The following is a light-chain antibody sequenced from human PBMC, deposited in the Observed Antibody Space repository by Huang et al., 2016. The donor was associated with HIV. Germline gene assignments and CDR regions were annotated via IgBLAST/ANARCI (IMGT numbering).Light chain of an antibody. Sequence: IVLTQSPATLSWYPGERVTLSCRATQSVGNYIAWYQQHPGQSPKPLIYDTSNRATGTPIRFSGSGSGTDFTLTISSLESEDFAVYYCQQRSSGVTFGGGTKVQVK. CDR2: DTS. J-gene: IGKJ4*01. CDR1: QSVGNY. CDR3: QQRSSGVT. V-gene: IGKV3-11*01.